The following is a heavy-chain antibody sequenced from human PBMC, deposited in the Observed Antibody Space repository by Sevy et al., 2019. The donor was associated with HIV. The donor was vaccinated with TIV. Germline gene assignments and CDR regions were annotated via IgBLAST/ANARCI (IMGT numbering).Heavy chain of an antibody. CDR3: TRELWFGELGGYFDY. D-gene: IGHD3-10*01. Sequence: GGSLRLSCTASGFMFDDYGVTWFRQAPGKGLEWVGFSRSKAYGGTTEYAASVKGRFTISSDDSKSIAYLQMNSLKTEDTAVYYCTRELWFGELGGYFDYWGQGTLVTVSS. CDR2: SRSKAYGGTT. J-gene: IGHJ4*02. V-gene: IGHV3-49*03. CDR1: GFMFDDYG.